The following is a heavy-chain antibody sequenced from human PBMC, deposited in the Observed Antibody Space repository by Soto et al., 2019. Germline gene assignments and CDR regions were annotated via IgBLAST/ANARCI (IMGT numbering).Heavy chain of an antibody. V-gene: IGHV4-31*03. Sequence: QVQLQESGPGLVKPSQTLSLTCTVSGASINSGGYYWSWIRQHPGKGLEWIGYIYYSGSTYYNPSLKSRVSISQDTSRNQFSLKLGSVTAADTAVYYCARDVTGYDAFDFWGQGTVVTVSS. CDR3: ARDVTGYDAFDF. J-gene: IGHJ3*01. CDR1: GASINSGGYY. D-gene: IGHD5-18*01. CDR2: IYYSGST.